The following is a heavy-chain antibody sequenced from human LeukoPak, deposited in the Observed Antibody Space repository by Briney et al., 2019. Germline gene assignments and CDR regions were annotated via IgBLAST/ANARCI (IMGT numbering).Heavy chain of an antibody. CDR3: ARDNRPYYDSSGYYYETHNWFDP. CDR1: GGSISSYY. D-gene: IGHD3-22*01. Sequence: SETLSLTCTVSGGSISSYYWSWIRQPAGKGLEWIGRIYTSGSTNYNPSLKSRVTMSVDTSKNQFSLKLSSVTAADTAVYYCARDNRPYYDSSGYYYETHNWFDPWGQGTLVTVSS. V-gene: IGHV4-4*07. J-gene: IGHJ5*01. CDR2: IYTSGST.